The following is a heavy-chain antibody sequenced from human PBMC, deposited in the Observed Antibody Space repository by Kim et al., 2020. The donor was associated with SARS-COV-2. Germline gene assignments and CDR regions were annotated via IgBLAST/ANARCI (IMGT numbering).Heavy chain of an antibody. CDR3: ARGERYYYDSSYFDY. D-gene: IGHD3-22*01. J-gene: IGHJ4*02. V-gene: IGHV1-18*01. Sequence: QKLQGRVTMTTDTSTSTAYMELRSLRSDDTAVYYCARGERYYYDSSYFDYWGQGTLVTVSS.